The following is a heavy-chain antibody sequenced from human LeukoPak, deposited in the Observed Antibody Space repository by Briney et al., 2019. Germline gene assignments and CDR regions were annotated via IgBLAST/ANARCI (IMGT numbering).Heavy chain of an antibody. Sequence: ASVKVSCKASGGTFSSYAISWVRQAPGQGLEWMGWTNPNSGNTGYAQKFQGRVTITRNTSISTAYMELSSLRSEDTAVYYCARAVRGVGKYYFDYWGQGTLVTVSS. CDR1: GGTFSSYA. CDR2: TNPNSGNT. D-gene: IGHD2-2*01. V-gene: IGHV1-8*03. CDR3: ARAVRGVGKYYFDY. J-gene: IGHJ4*02.